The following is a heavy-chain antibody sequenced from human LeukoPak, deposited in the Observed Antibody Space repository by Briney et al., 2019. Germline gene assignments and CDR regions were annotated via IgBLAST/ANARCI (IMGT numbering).Heavy chain of an antibody. V-gene: IGHV1-69*06. Sequence: SVKVSCKASGGSFSSYAISWVRQAPGQGLEWMGGIIPIFGTANYAQKFQGRVTITADKSTSTAYMELSSLRSEDTAVYYCAGRSGSYPTYYFDYWGQGTLVTVSS. CDR3: AGRSGSYPTYYFDY. J-gene: IGHJ4*02. CDR2: IIPIFGTA. CDR1: GGSFSSYA. D-gene: IGHD6-19*01.